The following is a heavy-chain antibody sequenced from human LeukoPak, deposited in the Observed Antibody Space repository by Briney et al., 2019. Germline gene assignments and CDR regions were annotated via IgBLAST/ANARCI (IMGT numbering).Heavy chain of an antibody. CDR2: MPYSEST. CDR3: TGYKVGMFDHS. D-gene: IGHD3-10*02. Sequence: PPESLSLSCTLSGGPLSRSNNYSGWVRHPPGKGLEWIGSMPYSESTYSNPSLKSRVTISVDTSKNQFSLKLSSVTAADTAVYYCTGYKVGMFDHSWGQGTLVTVSS. CDR1: GGPLSRSNNY. J-gene: IGHJ4*02. V-gene: IGHV4-39*01.